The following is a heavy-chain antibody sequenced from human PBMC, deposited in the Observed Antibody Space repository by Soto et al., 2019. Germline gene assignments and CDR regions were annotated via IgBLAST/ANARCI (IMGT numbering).Heavy chain of an antibody. CDR3: AAGVITFGGGKPHYYMDV. CDR2: FDPEGGET. J-gene: IGHJ6*03. CDR1: GYTLTELS. V-gene: IGHV1-24*01. D-gene: IGHD3-16*01. Sequence: ASVKVSCKVSGYTLTELSMHWVRQAPGKGLEWMGGFDPEGGETIYAQKFQGRVTMTEDTSTDTVYMELSSLRSEDTAVYYCAAGVITFGGGKPHYYMDVWGNGTTVTVSS.